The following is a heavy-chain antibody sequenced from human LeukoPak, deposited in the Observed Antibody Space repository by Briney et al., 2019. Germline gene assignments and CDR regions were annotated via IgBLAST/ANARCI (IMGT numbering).Heavy chain of an antibody. Sequence: GGSLRLSCAASGLTLSIHWMNWVRQAPGKGLEWVDNIKQDGVEEYYVDSVKGRFTISRDNSKNTLYLQMDSLRAEDTAVYYCARANLCSSTSCYDHWGQGTLVTVSS. CDR1: GLTLSIHW. CDR3: ARANLCSSTSCYDH. V-gene: IGHV3-7*02. J-gene: IGHJ5*02. CDR2: IKQDGVEE. D-gene: IGHD2-2*01.